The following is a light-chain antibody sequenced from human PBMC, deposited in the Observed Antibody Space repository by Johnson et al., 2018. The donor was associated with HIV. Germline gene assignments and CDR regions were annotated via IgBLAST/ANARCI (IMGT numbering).Light chain of an antibody. CDR2: EDY. CDR3: GTWDSSLGAWV. V-gene: IGLV1-51*02. Sequence: QSVLTQPPSVSAAPGQRVNISCSGHSSNIENYFVSWYQQLPGAAPRLLIYEDYKRPSGIPDRFSGSKSGTSATLGITGLQTGDEADYYCGTWDSSLGAWVFGTGTKVTVL. J-gene: IGLJ1*01. CDR1: SSNIENYF.